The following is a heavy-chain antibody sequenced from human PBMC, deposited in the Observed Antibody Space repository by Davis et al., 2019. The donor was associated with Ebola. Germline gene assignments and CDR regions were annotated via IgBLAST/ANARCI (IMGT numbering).Heavy chain of an antibody. CDR1: GFTFSGYS. Sequence: GGSLRLSCAASGFTFSGYSMSWVRQAPGKGLEWVSAISNIGSDTYYADSVKGRFTISRDNSKNTLYLQMNSLRAEDTAVYYCAKGSGQSRPGLYFDFWGQGALVTVSS. D-gene: IGHD1-14*01. J-gene: IGHJ4*02. CDR2: ISNIGSDT. CDR3: AKGSGQSRPGLYFDF. V-gene: IGHV3-23*01.